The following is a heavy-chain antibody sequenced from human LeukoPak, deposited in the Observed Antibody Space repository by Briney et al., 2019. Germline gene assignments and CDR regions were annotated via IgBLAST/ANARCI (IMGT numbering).Heavy chain of an antibody. CDR2: IYSGGST. Sequence: GGSLRLSCAASGLTLSGYWMHWVRQAPGKGLEWVSVIYSGGSTYYADSVKGRFTISRDNSKNTLYLQMNSLRAEDTAVYYCARDSSVAGTTFDLWGQGTLVTVSS. CDR3: ARDSSVAGTTFDL. D-gene: IGHD6-19*01. V-gene: IGHV3-53*01. CDR1: GLTLSGYW. J-gene: IGHJ4*02.